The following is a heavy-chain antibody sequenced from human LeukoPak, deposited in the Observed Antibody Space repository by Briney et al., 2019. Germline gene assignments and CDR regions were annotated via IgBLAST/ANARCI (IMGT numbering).Heavy chain of an antibody. J-gene: IGHJ6*03. CDR1: GGSISSGSYY. CDR3: ARVPGYGNTSYYYYYMDV. CDR2: IYTSGST. Sequence: PSETLSLTCTVSGGSISSGSYYWRWIRQPAGKGLEWLGRIYTSGSTNYNPSLKSRVTISVDTSKNQFSLKLSSVTAADTAVYSCARVPGYGNTSYYYYYMDVWGKGTTVTVSS. D-gene: IGHD4-11*01. V-gene: IGHV4-61*02.